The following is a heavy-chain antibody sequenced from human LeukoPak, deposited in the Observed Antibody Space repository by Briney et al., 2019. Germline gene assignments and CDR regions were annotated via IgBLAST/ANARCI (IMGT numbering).Heavy chain of an antibody. CDR2: IYYSGST. CDR1: GGSISSGGYY. J-gene: IGHJ4*02. D-gene: IGHD2-2*02. V-gene: IGHV4-31*03. Sequence: SETLSLTCTVSGGSISSGGYYWSWIRQHPGKGLEWIGYIYYSGSTYYNPSLKSRVTISVDTSKNQFSLKLSSVTAADTAVYYCARIPATAIHGGRYFDYWGQGTLVTVSS. CDR3: ARIPATAIHGGRYFDY.